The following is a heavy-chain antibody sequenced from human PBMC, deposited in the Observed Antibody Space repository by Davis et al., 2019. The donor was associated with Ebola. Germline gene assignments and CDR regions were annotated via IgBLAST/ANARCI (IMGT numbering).Heavy chain of an antibody. J-gene: IGHJ6*03. CDR2: TRNKAKSYTT. CDR1: GFTFSDHY. V-gene: IGHV3-72*01. CDR3: ARAASYRNYYYMDV. Sequence: PGGSLRLSCAVSGFTFSDHYMDWVRQAPGKGLEWVGRTRNKAKSYTTVYAASVKGRFSISRDDSKNSLYLQMNSLKTEDTAVYHCARAASYRNYYYMDVWGKGTTVTVSS. D-gene: IGHD3-10*01.